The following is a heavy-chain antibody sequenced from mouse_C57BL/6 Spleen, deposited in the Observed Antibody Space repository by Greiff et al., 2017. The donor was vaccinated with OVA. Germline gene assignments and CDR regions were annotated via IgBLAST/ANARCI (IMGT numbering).Heavy chain of an antibody. CDR2: IDPENGDT. D-gene: IGHD1-1*01. CDR1: GFNIKDDY. Sequence: DVQLQESGAELVRPGASVKLSCTASGFNIKDDYMHWVKQRPEQGLEWIGWIDPENGDTDYASKFQGKATITADTSSNTAYLQLSSLRSEDTAVYYGTTLYGSSSDWYFDVWGTGTTVTVSS. V-gene: IGHV14-4*01. J-gene: IGHJ1*03. CDR3: TTLYGSSSDWYFDV.